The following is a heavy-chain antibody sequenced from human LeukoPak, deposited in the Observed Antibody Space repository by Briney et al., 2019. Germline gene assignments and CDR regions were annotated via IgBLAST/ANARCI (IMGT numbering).Heavy chain of an antibody. D-gene: IGHD3-16*01. CDR1: GITLSRYW. J-gene: IGHJ3*02. V-gene: IGHV3-7*05. CDR2: IKQDGSEK. Sequence: PGGSLRLSCAASGITLSRYWMSWVRQAPGKGLEWVANIKQDGSEKYYVDSVRGRFTISRGNAKNSLHLQMNSLRAEDTAVFYCARGGSYALDAFDIWGQGTMVTVSS. CDR3: ARGGSYALDAFDI.